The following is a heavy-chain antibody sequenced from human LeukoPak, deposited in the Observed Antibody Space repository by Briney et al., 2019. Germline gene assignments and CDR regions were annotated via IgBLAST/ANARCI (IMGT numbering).Heavy chain of an antibody. V-gene: IGHV4-61*02. J-gene: IGHJ4*02. CDR3: ARTHYDILTGYQRYFDY. CDR1: GGSISSGSYY. Sequence: SETLSLTCTVSGGSISSGSYYWSWIRQPAGKGLEWIGRIYTSGSTNYNPSLKSRVTISVDTSKNQFSLKLSSVTAADTAVYYCARTHYDILTGYQRYFDYWGQGTLVTVSS. CDR2: IYTSGST. D-gene: IGHD3-9*01.